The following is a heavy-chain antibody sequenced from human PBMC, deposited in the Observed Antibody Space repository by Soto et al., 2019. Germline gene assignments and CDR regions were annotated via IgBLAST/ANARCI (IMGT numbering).Heavy chain of an antibody. J-gene: IGHJ5*02. CDR2: IYWNDDK. CDR3: AHRRALMTTLPQGFDP. V-gene: IGHV2-5*01. D-gene: IGHD4-4*01. CDR1: GFSLSTSGVG. Sequence: SGPTLVNPTQTLTLTCTFSGFSLSTSGVGVGWIRQPPGKALEWLALIYWNDDKRYSPSLKSRLTITKDTSKNQVVLTMTNMDPVDTATYYCAHRRALMTTLPQGFDPWGQGTLVTVSS.